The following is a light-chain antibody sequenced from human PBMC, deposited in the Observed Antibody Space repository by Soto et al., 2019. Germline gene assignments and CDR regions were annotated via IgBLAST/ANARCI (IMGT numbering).Light chain of an antibody. CDR3: QQSWLT. Sequence: EIVLTQSPATLSLSPGERATLSCRASQSVSSYLAWYQQKPGQAPRLLIYDASNRATGIPARFSGSGSGTDFTLTISSLEPEDFAVYDCQQSWLTFGGGTKVEIK. CDR2: DAS. CDR1: QSVSSY. J-gene: IGKJ4*01. V-gene: IGKV3-11*01.